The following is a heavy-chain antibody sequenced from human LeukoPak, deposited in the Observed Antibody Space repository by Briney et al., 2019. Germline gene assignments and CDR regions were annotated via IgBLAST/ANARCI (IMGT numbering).Heavy chain of an antibody. CDR1: GYTFTGYY. J-gene: IGHJ5*02. D-gene: IGHD1-26*01. CDR3: ASDTAERIVGATPGLNWFDP. Sequence: ASVKVSCKASGYTFTGYYMHWVRLAPGQGLEWMGWINPNSGGTNYAQKFQGRVTMTRDTSISTAYMELSRLRSDDTAVYYCASDTAERIVGATPGLNWFDPWGQGTLVTVSS. V-gene: IGHV1-2*02. CDR2: INPNSGGT.